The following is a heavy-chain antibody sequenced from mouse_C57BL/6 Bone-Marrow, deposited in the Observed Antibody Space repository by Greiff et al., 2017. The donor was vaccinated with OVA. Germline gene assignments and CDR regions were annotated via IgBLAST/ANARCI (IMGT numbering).Heavy chain of an antibody. CDR1: GFNIKDDY. D-gene: IGHD2-1*01. Sequence: EVQLQQSGAELVRPGASVKLSCTASGFNIKDDYMHWVKQRPEQGLEWIGWIDPENGDTEYASKFQGKATITVDTSSNTAYLQLSSLTSEDTAVYYCTSYGNFDYWGQGTTLTVSS. CDR3: TSYGNFDY. J-gene: IGHJ2*01. V-gene: IGHV14-4*01. CDR2: IDPENGDT.